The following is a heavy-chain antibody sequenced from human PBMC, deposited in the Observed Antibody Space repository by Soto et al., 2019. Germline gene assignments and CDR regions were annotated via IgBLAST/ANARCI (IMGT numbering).Heavy chain of an antibody. Sequence: SETLSLTCAVYGGSFSGYYWSWIRQPPGKGLEWIGEINHSGSTNYNPSLKSRVTISVDTSKNQFSLKLSSVTAADTAVYYCARVSRNPYYYYYMDVWGKGTTVTGS. V-gene: IGHV4-34*01. CDR3: ARVSRNPYYYYYMDV. CDR1: GGSFSGYY. CDR2: INHSGST. J-gene: IGHJ6*03. D-gene: IGHD1-1*01.